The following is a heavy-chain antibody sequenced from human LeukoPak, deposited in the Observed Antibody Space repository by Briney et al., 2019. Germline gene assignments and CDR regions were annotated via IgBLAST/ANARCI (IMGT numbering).Heavy chain of an antibody. CDR3: ARPTYNWNYELDN. CDR1: GFTFSSYS. V-gene: IGHV3-21*01. J-gene: IGHJ4*02. Sequence: PGGSLRLSCAASGFTFSSYSMNWVRQAPGKGLEWVSSISSSSSYIYYADSVKGRFTISRDNAKNSLYLQMNSLRAEDTAVYYCARPTYNWNYELDNWGQGTLVTISS. CDR2: ISSSSSYI. D-gene: IGHD1-7*01.